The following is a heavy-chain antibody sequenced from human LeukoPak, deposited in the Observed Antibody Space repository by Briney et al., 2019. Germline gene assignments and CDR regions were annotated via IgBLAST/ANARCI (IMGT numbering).Heavy chain of an antibody. Sequence: GGSLRLSCAASGFTFSSYAMHWVRQAPGKGLEWVAVISYDGSNKYYADSVKGRFTISRDNSKNTLYLQMNSLRAEDTAVYYCARDEGYDSSGYYSSAEYFQHWGQGTLVTVSS. CDR1: GFTFSSYA. J-gene: IGHJ1*01. CDR2: ISYDGSNK. V-gene: IGHV3-30-3*01. D-gene: IGHD3-22*01. CDR3: ARDEGYDSSGYYSSAEYFQH.